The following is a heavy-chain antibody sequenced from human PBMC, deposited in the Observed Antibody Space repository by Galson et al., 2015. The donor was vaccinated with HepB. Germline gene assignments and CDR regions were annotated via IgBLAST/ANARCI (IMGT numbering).Heavy chain of an antibody. CDR3: ARGGGQVVIDIGADWFDP. V-gene: IGHV1-18*01. CDR2: ISAYDGNT. CDR1: GYTFTSYG. J-gene: IGHJ5*02. Sequence: SVKVSCKASGYTFTSYGISWVRQAPGQGLEWMGWISAYDGNTNYAQKLQGRVTMTTDTSTSTAYMELRSLRSDDTAVYYCARGGGQVVIDIGADWFDPWGQGTLVTVSS. D-gene: IGHD3-22*01.